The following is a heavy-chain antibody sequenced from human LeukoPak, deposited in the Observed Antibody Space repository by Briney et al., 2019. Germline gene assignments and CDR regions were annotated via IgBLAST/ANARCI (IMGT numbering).Heavy chain of an antibody. CDR1: GGSISSYY. Sequence: SETLSLTCTVSGGSISSYYWSWIRQPPGKGLEWIGYIYYSGSTYYNPSLKSRVTISVDTSKNQFSLKLSSVTAADTAVYYCARVGGSYYYYYYGMDVWGQGTTVTVSS. CDR2: IYYSGST. J-gene: IGHJ6*02. V-gene: IGHV4-59*08. D-gene: IGHD1-26*01. CDR3: ARVGGSYYYYYYGMDV.